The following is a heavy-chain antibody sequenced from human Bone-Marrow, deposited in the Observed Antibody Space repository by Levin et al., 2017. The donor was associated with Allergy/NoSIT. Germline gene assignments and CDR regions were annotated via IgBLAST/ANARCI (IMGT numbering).Heavy chain of an antibody. J-gene: IGHJ5*02. CDR2: IVPITDTV. CDR1: GGSFSSYA. V-gene: IGHV1-69*13. D-gene: IGHD5/OR15-5a*01. Sequence: SVKVSCKVSGGSFSSYAISWVRQAPGQGLEWMGGIVPITDTVNYAQRFQGRVTITADDPRATAYMEVRSLKSEDTAVYYCARLLGDSIYDLSWGQGTLVTVSS. CDR3: ARLLGDSIYDLS.